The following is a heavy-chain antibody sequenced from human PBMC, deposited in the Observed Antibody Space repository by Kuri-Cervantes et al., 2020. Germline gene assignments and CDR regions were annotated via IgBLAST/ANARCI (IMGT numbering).Heavy chain of an antibody. J-gene: IGHJ4*02. Sequence: GESLKISCAASGFTFSSYTMNWVRQAPGKGLEWISCISGETTIYYADSVKGRFTISRDNVKNSLNLQMNSLRAEDTAVYYCAKDSRPIDYWGQGTLVTVSS. V-gene: IGHV3-69-1*01. CDR1: GFTFSSYT. CDR2: ISGETTI. CDR3: AKDSRPIDY.